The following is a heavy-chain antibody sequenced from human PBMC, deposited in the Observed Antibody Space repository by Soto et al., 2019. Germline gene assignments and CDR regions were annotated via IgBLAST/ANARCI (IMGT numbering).Heavy chain of an antibody. CDR2: VNPSSGTV. V-gene: IGHV1-46*01. Sequence: QVQLVQSGAEVKKPGASVKVACKASGYTFTSYYIHWVRQAPGQGLEWVGRVNPSSGTVNYAQRFQGGVTMTRDASTSTVYMERSSLRSEDTALYYCARARWNAYSYGKEESDAFDIWGQGTMVTVSS. CDR3: ARARWNAYSYGKEESDAFDI. D-gene: IGHD3-16*01. J-gene: IGHJ3*02. CDR1: GYTFTSYY.